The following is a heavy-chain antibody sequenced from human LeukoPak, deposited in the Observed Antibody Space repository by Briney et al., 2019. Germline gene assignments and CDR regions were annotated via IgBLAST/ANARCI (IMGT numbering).Heavy chain of an antibody. D-gene: IGHD3-9*01. V-gene: IGHV1-2*02. J-gene: IGHJ5*02. CDR2: INPNSGGT. Sequence: ASVKVSCKASGYTFTGYYMHWVRQAPGQGLEWMGWINPNSGGTNYAQKFQGRVTMTRDTSISTAYMELSRLRSDDTAVYYCARGSRYFDWLLMQNWFDPWGQGTLVTVSS. CDR1: GYTFTGYY. CDR3: ARGSRYFDWLLMQNWFDP.